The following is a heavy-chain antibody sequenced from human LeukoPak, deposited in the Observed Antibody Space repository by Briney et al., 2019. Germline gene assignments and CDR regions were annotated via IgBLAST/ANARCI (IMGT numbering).Heavy chain of an antibody. D-gene: IGHD2-2*01. J-gene: IGHJ6*02. CDR2: INHSGST. CDR1: GGSFSGYY. V-gene: IGHV4-34*01. Sequence: SETLSLTCAVYGGSFSGYYWSWIRQPPGRGRGWIGEINHSGSTNYNPSLKSRVTISVDTSKNQFSLKLSSVTAADTAVYYCARGRRYCSSTSCFSYYGMDVWGQGTTVTVSS. CDR3: ARGRRYCSSTSCFSYYGMDV.